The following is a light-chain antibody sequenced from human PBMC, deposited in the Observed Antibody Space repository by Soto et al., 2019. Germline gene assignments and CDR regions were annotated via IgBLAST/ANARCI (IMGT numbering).Light chain of an antibody. CDR3: SSYAGSNDVI. Sequence: QSVPTQPPSASGSPGQSVTISCTGTSNDVGGYKYVSWYQQHPGKAPKLIIYEVNKRPSGVPDRFSGSKSGNTAALTVSGLQAEDEADYYCSSYAGSNDVIFGGGTQLTVL. CDR1: SNDVGGYKY. J-gene: IGLJ2*01. V-gene: IGLV2-8*01. CDR2: EVN.